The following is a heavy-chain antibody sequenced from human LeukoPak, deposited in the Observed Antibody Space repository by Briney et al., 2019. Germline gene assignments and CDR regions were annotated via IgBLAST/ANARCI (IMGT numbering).Heavy chain of an antibody. CDR3: ARVLTNHDILTGYSKGLSYFDY. V-gene: IGHV3-48*03. CDR2: ISSSGSSI. J-gene: IGHJ4*02. Sequence: GGSLRLSCAASGFTFSSYEMNWVRQAPGKGLEWVSYISSSGSSIYYADSVKGRFTISRDNAKNSLYLQMNSLRAEDTAVYYCARVLTNHDILTGYSKGLSYFDYWGQGTLVTVSS. CDR1: GFTFSSYE. D-gene: IGHD3-9*01.